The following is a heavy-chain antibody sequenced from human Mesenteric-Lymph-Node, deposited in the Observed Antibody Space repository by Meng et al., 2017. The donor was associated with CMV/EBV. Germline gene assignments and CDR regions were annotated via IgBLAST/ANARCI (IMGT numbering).Heavy chain of an antibody. V-gene: IGHV4-31*02. CDR2: IYYSGST. J-gene: IGHJ4*02. CDR3: ARRYDILTGEDY. CDR1: GGSISSGGYY. D-gene: IGHD3-9*01. Sequence: TVSGGSISSGGYYWSWIRQHPGTGLEWIGYIYYSGSTYYNPSLKSRVTISVDTSKNQFSLKLSSVTAADTAVYYCARRYDILTGEDYWGQGTLVTVSS.